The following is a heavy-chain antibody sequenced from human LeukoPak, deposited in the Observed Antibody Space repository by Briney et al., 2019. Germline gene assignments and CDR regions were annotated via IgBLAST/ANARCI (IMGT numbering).Heavy chain of an antibody. CDR2: ISSSGTTI. D-gene: IGHD6-13*01. V-gene: IGHV3-48*03. J-gene: IGHJ6*02. CDR1: GFTLRTCE. Sequence: AGGSLRLSCTASGFTLRTCEMNWVRQAPGKGLEWVSYISSSGTTIYYADSVEGRFTISRDNAKNSLYLEMNSLRDDDTAIYYCARDRGSSWYDYYYYGLDVWGQGTTVTVSS. CDR3: ARDRGSSWYDYYYYGLDV.